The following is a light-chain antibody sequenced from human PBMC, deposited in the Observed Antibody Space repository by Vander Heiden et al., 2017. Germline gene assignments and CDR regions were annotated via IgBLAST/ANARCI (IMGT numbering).Light chain of an antibody. CDR2: KAS. J-gene: IGKJ2*01. Sequence: DIQMTQSPSALSASVGDRVILSCRASHDNSTSLAWYQQKPGKAPNLLMYKASGLESGVPSRFSGSGSGTEFTLTISGLQPDDFATFYCQQYNNSPYTFGQGTKLEIK. CDR3: QQYNNSPYT. CDR1: HDNSTS. V-gene: IGKV1-5*03.